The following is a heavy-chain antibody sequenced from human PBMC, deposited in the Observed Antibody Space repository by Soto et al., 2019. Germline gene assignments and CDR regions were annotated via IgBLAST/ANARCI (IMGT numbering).Heavy chain of an antibody. V-gene: IGHV3-74*01. Sequence: GGSLRLSCAASGFTFSSYWMHWVRQAPGKGLVWASRINSDGSSTSYADSVKGRFTISRDNAKNTLYLQMNSLRAEDTAVYYCARGEVAVAGTDYYYYYGMDVWGQGTTVTVSS. J-gene: IGHJ6*02. CDR1: GFTFSSYW. CDR3: ARGEVAVAGTDYYYYYGMDV. CDR2: INSDGSST. D-gene: IGHD6-19*01.